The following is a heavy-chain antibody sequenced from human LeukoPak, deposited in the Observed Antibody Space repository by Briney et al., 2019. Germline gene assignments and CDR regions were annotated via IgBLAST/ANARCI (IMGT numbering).Heavy chain of an antibody. CDR3: ARRIGGSYYFDY. V-gene: IGHV5-51*01. J-gene: IGHJ4*02. CDR1: GYSITSYW. Sequence: GESLKISCKGSGYSITSYWSCWVRHMPGKRVGWMGIIYLGDTDTRYSPSHHDHLTTSAHTPISTSYLQWSSLKASDTAMYYCARRIGGSYYFDYWGQGTLVTVSS. CDR2: IYLGDTDT. D-gene: IGHD1-26*01.